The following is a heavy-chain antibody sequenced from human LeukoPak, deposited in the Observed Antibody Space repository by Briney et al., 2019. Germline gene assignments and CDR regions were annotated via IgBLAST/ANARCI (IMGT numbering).Heavy chain of an antibody. CDR1: GYVFIDYH. CDR3: ARVKSYYYDTSDKDAFDI. D-gene: IGHD3-22*01. Sequence: ASVKVSCKASGYVFIDYHLHWVRQAPGQGLEWMGIINPRGGSTSHAQKFQGRVTMTRDTSTSTVYMELSSLRSEDTAVYYCARVKSYYYDTSDKDAFDIWGQGTMVTVSS. CDR2: INPRGGST. J-gene: IGHJ3*02. V-gene: IGHV1-46*01.